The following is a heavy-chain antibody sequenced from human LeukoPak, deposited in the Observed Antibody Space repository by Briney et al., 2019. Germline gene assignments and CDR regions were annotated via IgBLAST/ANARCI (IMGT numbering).Heavy chain of an antibody. J-gene: IGHJ4*02. CDR2: INTDGSST. Sequence: GGSLRLSCAASGFTFSSYWMRWVRQAPGKGLVWVSRINTDGSSTSYADSVKGRFTISRDNAKNTLYLQMNSLRAEDTAVYYCARIAAADSTDYWGQGTLVTVSS. CDR3: ARIAAADSTDY. CDR1: GFTFSSYW. V-gene: IGHV3-74*01. D-gene: IGHD6-13*01.